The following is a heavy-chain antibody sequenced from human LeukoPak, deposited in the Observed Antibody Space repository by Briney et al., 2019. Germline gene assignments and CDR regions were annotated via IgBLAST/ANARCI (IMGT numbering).Heavy chain of an antibody. CDR2: ISGSGGST. D-gene: IGHD1-26*01. V-gene: IGHV3-23*01. J-gene: IGHJ4*02. CDR1: GFTFSSYA. Sequence: GGSLRLSCAASGFTFSSYAMSWVRQAPGKGLEWVSAISGSGGSTYYADSVKGRVTISRDNSKNTLYLQMNSLRAEDTAVYYCAKGARWELLRHYFDYWGQGTLVTVSS. CDR3: AKGARWELLRHYFDY.